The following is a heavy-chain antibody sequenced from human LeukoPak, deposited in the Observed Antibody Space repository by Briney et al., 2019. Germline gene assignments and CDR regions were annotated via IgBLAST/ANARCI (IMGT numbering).Heavy chain of an antibody. CDR1: GGTFSSYA. Sequence: GSSVKVSCKASGGTFSSYAISWVRQAPGQGLEWMGGIIPIFGTANYAQKFQGRVTITADESTSTAYMELNSLRSEDTAVYYCAGVVIIRGYLPASAYYYYYMDVWGKGTTVTVSS. CDR3: AGVVIIRGYLPASAYYYYYMDV. J-gene: IGHJ6*03. V-gene: IGHV1-69*01. D-gene: IGHD3-3*01. CDR2: IIPIFGTA.